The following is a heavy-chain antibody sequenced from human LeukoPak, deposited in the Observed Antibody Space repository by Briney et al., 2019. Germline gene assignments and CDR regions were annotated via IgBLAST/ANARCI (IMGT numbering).Heavy chain of an antibody. CDR2: ISYSSTYI. V-gene: IGHV3-21*01. CDR3: ARAGYCSGGSCPYYFDY. Sequence: GGSLRLSCAASGITFSSYSMNWVRQAPGKGLEWVSSISYSSTYIYYEDSVKGRFTISRDNARNSLYLQMNSLRAEDTAVYYCARAGYCSGGSCPYYFDYWGQGTLVTVSS. D-gene: IGHD2-15*01. J-gene: IGHJ4*02. CDR1: GITFSSYS.